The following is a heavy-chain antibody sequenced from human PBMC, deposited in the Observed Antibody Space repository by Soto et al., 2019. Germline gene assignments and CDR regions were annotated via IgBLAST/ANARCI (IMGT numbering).Heavy chain of an antibody. D-gene: IGHD2-8*01. J-gene: IGHJ4*02. CDR2: ISFEGSGK. CDR3: AKDTQALTVPNYYFDY. Sequence: PGGSLRLSWVASGFTFSQYGMHWLRQAPGKVLEGGAVISFEGSGKVYTDSVRGRFTISRDSPETVYLQMNSLRPEDTARYYCAKDTQALTVPNYYFDYWRQGT. CDR1: GFTFSQYG. V-gene: IGHV3-30*18.